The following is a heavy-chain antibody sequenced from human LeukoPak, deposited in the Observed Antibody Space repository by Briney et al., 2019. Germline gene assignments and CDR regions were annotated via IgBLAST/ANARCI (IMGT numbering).Heavy chain of an antibody. CDR1: GGSISSYY. CDR2: IYYSGST. V-gene: IGHV4-59*08. CDR3: ARHLYSHDYDY. J-gene: IGHJ4*02. Sequence: SETLSLTCTVSGGSISSYYWSWIRQPPGKGLEWIGYIYYSGSTNYNPSLKSRVTISVDTSKNQFSLKLNPVTAADTAVYYCARHLYSHDYDYWGQGILVTVSS. D-gene: IGHD5-18*01.